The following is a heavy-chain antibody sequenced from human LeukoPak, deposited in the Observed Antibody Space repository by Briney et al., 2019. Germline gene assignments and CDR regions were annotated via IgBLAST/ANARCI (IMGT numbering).Heavy chain of an antibody. Sequence: SETLSLTCAVYGGSFSGYYWSWIRQPPGKGLEWIGEINHSGSTNYNPSLKSRVTISVDTSNNQFSLKLSSVTAADTAVYYCARATMVRTEYYFDYWGQGTLATVSS. D-gene: IGHD3-10*01. J-gene: IGHJ4*02. CDR2: INHSGST. CDR3: ARATMVRTEYYFDY. V-gene: IGHV4-34*01. CDR1: GGSFSGYY.